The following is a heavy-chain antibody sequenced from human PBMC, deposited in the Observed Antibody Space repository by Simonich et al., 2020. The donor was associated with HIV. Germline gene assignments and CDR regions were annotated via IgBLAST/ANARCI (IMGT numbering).Heavy chain of an antibody. CDR3: AAVKYYYDSSGFSYDGVDV. CDR2: VNPEDGET. J-gene: IGHJ3*01. Sequence: QVQLVQSGAEVKKPGASVKVSCKVSGYTLTELSMHWVRQAPGKGVEWMGGVNPEDGETNYEQKFQSRVNMTEDSSTDTAHMELSSLTAEDTAVYFCAAVKYYYDSSGFSYDGVDVWGQGTMVTVSS. D-gene: IGHD3-22*01. CDR1: GYTLTELS. V-gene: IGHV1-24*01.